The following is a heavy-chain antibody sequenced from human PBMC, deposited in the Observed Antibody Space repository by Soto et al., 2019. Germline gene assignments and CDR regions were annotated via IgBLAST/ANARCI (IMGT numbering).Heavy chain of an antibody. V-gene: IGHV5-51*01. CDR2: IYPGDSDT. J-gene: IGHJ6*02. CDR1: GYSFTSHW. D-gene: IGHD2-8*01. Sequence: GESLKISCKVSGYSFTSHWIGWVRQMPGKGLELMGIIYPGDSDTRYRPSFQGQVTISADKSISTAYLQWNSLKASDTAMYYCERLILTASPYHYYGMDVWGQGTTVNVSS. CDR3: ERLILTASPYHYYGMDV.